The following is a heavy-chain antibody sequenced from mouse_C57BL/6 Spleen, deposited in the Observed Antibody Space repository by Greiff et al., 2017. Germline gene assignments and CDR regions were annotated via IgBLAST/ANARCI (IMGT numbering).Heavy chain of an antibody. V-gene: IGHV1-81*01. Sequence: VKLQESGAELARPGASVKLSCKASGYTFTSYGISWVKQRTGQGLEWIGEIYPRSGNTYYNDKFKGKATLTADKSSSTAYMELRSLTSEDSAVYFCARSDGYYGAMDYWGQGTSVTVSS. CDR3: ARSDGYYGAMDY. D-gene: IGHD2-3*01. CDR2: IYPRSGNT. CDR1: GYTFTSYG. J-gene: IGHJ4*01.